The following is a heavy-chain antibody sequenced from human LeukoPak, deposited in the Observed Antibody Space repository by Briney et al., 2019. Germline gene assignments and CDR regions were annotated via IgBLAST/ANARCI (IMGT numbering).Heavy chain of an antibody. D-gene: IGHD2-2*01. J-gene: IGHJ5*02. Sequence: GGSLRLSCAAPGFTFSDYYMSWIRQAPGKGLEWVSYISSSGSTIYYADSVKGRFTISRDNAKNSLYLQMNSLRAEDTAVYYCARGGEDIVVVPAARPNWFDPWGQGTLVTVSS. CDR2: ISSSGSTI. CDR1: GFTFSDYY. V-gene: IGHV3-11*01. CDR3: ARGGEDIVVVPAARPNWFDP.